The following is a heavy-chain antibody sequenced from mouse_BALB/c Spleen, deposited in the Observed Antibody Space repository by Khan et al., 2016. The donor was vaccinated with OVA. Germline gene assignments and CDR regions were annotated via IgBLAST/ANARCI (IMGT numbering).Heavy chain of an antibody. CDR1: GYIFTSYW. V-gene: IGHV1-76*01. CDR3: ARWGGSSYDAMDY. CDR2: IYPGTGST. Sequence: QVQLQQSGAELVRPGASVKLSCKPSGYIFTSYWIHWVKQRSGQGLEWIARIYPGTGSTYYNENFKGKATLTADKSSSTSYILLSRLKYAASAVFVCARWGGSSYDAMDYWGQGTSVTVSS. D-gene: IGHD6-1*01. J-gene: IGHJ4*01.